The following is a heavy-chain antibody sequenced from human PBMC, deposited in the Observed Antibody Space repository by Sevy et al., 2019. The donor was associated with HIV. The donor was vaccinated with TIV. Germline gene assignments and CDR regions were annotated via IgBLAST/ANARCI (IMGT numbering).Heavy chain of an antibody. CDR2: INHSGST. D-gene: IGHD6-6*01. CDR1: GGSFSGYY. CDR3: ARGYSSSQNPRAFDI. Sequence: HSETLSLTCAVYGGSFSGYYWSWIRQPPGKGLEWIGEINHSGSTNYNPSLKSRVTISVDTSKNQFSLKLSSVTAADTAVYYCARGYSSSQNPRAFDIWGQGTMVTVSS. J-gene: IGHJ3*02. V-gene: IGHV4-34*01.